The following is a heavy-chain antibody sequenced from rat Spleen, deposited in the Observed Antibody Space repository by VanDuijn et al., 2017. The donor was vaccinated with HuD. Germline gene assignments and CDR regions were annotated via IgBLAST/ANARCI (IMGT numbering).Heavy chain of an antibody. CDR1: GFSLTSYH. V-gene: IGHV2S13*01. CDR2: ILSGGNT. CDR3: TKNFRSRGYVMDA. Sequence: QVQLKESGPGLMQPSQTLSLTCIVSGFSLTSYHVHWVRQSPGKGLEWMAVILSGGNTDYNSTLKSRLSISRDNSKSQVFLKVNSLKTEDTGIYYFTKNFRSRGYVMDAWGKGASVTVSS. J-gene: IGHJ4*01.